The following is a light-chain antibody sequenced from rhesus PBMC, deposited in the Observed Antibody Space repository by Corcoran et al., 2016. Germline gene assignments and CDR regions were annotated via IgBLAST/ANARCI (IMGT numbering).Light chain of an antibody. Sequence: DIQLTQSPSSLSVSVGDTVTITCRASQSIISWLAWYQQKPGKGPKLLFYKASTLQCGVPSRFSGSGSRTDFTHTIGILKSEDFATYYCPHYNSSPLTFGGGTKVEIK. CDR1: QSIISW. J-gene: IGKJ4*01. CDR3: PHYNSSPLT. CDR2: KAS. V-gene: IGKV1-22*01.